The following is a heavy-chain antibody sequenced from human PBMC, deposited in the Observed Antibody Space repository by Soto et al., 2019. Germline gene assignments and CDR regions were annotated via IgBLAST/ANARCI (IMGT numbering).Heavy chain of an antibody. CDR1: GFTFSSYS. CDR2: ISSSSSYI. Sequence: EVQLVESGGGLVKPGGSLRLSCAASGFTFSSYSMNWVRQAPGKGLEWVSSISSSSSYIYYAASVKGRFTISRDNAKNSLYLQMNSLRAEDTAVYYCASEARLSAMGDWGQGTLVTVSS. CDR3: ASEARLSAMGD. D-gene: IGHD5-18*01. J-gene: IGHJ4*02. V-gene: IGHV3-21*01.